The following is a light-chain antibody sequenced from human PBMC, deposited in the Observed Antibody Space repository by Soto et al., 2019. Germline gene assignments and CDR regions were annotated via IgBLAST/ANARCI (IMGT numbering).Light chain of an antibody. Sequence: DMHMSQSPPSLSASLGDEVTITSRASQNIGTTLNWYQLRPGKAPKLLIYVTTTLHTGVPSRFSGSGSGSDFTLTINNLQPEDFATYSCQQTHSSPTFGQGTKVDI. CDR1: QNIGTT. V-gene: IGKV1-39*01. CDR3: QQTHSSPT. CDR2: VTT. J-gene: IGKJ1*01.